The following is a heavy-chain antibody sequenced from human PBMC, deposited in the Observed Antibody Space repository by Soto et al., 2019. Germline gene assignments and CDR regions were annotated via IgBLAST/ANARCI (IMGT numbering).Heavy chain of an antibody. CDR1: GFTFDDYA. Sequence: EVQLVESGGGVVQPGRSLRLSCAASGFTFDDYAMHWVRQAPGKGLEWVSGISWYSGSIGYADSVKGRFTISRDNAKNSLHLEMNSLRAEHTALYYCAEDSGYGFVQPPFDYLGQGTLVTVSS. V-gene: IGHV3-9*01. CDR3: AEDSGYGFVQPPFDY. D-gene: IGHD5-12*01. J-gene: IGHJ4*02. CDR2: ISWYSGSI.